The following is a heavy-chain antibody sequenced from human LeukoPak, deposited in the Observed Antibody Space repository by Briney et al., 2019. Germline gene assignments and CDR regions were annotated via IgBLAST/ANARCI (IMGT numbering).Heavy chain of an antibody. CDR2: IIPIFGTA. Sequence: EASVKVSCKASGGTFSSYAISWVRQAPGQGLEWMGGIIPIFGTANYAQKFQGRVTITTDESTSTAYMELSSLRSEDTAVYYCAAPSPNYYGSGSSHLGGYYYMDVSGKGTTVTVSS. D-gene: IGHD3-10*01. J-gene: IGHJ6*03. CDR1: GGTFSSYA. CDR3: AAPSPNYYGSGSSHLGGYYYMDV. V-gene: IGHV1-69*05.